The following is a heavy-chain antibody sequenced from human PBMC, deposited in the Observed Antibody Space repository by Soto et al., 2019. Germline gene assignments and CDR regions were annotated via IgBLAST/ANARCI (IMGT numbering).Heavy chain of an antibody. CDR1: GGSFSGYY. V-gene: IGHV4-34*01. J-gene: IGHJ6*03. D-gene: IGHD3-22*01. CDR2: INHSGST. Sequence: SETLSLTCAVYGGSFSGYYWSWIRQPPGKGLEWIGEINHSGSTNYNPSLKSRVTISVDTSKNQFSLKLSSVTAADTAVYYCARGRLTTADYYYYYMDVWGNGTPVTVSS. CDR3: ARGRLTTADYYYYYMDV.